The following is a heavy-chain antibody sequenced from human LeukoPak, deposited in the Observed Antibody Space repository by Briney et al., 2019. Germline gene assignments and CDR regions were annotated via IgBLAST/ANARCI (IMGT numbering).Heavy chain of an antibody. D-gene: IGHD1-26*01. CDR1: GFTFDDHG. Sequence: GGSLRLSCEASGFTFDDHGLSWVGQAPGKGLEWVSGITWNSGSNRYAASVKGRFTISRDNAKNSIYLEMSSLRAEDTAVYYCARDSVIGSSHYFDYWGQGTLVTVSS. CDR2: ITWNSGSN. J-gene: IGHJ4*02. CDR3: ARDSVIGSSHYFDY. V-gene: IGHV3-20*04.